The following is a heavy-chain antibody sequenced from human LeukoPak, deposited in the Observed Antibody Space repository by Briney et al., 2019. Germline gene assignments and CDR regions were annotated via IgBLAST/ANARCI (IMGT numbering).Heavy chain of an antibody. J-gene: IGHJ1*01. Sequence: GGSLRLSCAASGFTFSTYSMNWVRQAPGKGLEWVSSISSSSGYIYYADSVKGRFTISRDNAKNSLYLQMNSLRAEDTAVYYCARGPRNSSSYQYFQHWGQGTLVIVSS. D-gene: IGHD6-13*01. V-gene: IGHV3-21*01. CDR2: ISSSSGYI. CDR1: GFTFSTYS. CDR3: ARGPRNSSSYQYFQH.